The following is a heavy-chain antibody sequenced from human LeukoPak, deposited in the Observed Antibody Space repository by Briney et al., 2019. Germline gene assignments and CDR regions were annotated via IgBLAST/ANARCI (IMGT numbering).Heavy chain of an antibody. CDR3: ASWPGSRYYFDY. CDR2: ISYDGSNK. Sequence: ARSLRLSCAASGFTFSSYAMHWVRQAPGKGLERGAVISYDGSNKYYADSVKGRFPISRDNSKNTLYLQMNSLRAEDTAVYYCASWPGSRYYFDYWGQGTLVTVSS. D-gene: IGHD3-22*01. J-gene: IGHJ4*02. V-gene: IGHV3-30*04. CDR1: GFTFSSYA.